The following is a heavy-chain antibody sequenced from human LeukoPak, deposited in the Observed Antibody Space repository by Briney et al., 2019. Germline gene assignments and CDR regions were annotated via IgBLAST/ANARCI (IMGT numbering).Heavy chain of an antibody. CDR3: ARDQYDSSGYYSVYFDY. D-gene: IGHD3-22*01. V-gene: IGHV1-2*02. J-gene: IGHJ4*02. Sequence: ASVKVSCKASGYTFTGYYMHWVRQAPGQGLEWMGWINPNSGGTNYAQKFQGRVTMTRDTSISTAYMELSRLRSDDTAVYCCARDQYDSSGYYSVYFDYWGQGTLVTVSS. CDR1: GYTFTGYY. CDR2: INPNSGGT.